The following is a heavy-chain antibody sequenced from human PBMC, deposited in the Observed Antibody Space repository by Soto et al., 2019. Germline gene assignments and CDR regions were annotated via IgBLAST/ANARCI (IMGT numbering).Heavy chain of an antibody. J-gene: IGHJ5*02. Sequence: PGGALEIYWEASGYNFNTYWIAWVRQMPGTSLEWMGVIYPSDPDIRYSPSFQDEVTISADKSINTSDLHWGSVKASRSGIYVFANTQRISNSSSPRHNCFDHWGQGTLVTVSS. V-gene: IGHV5-51*01. CDR1: GYNFNTYW. CDR3: ANTQRISNSSSPRHNCFDH. D-gene: IGHD6-6*01. CDR2: IYPSDPDI.